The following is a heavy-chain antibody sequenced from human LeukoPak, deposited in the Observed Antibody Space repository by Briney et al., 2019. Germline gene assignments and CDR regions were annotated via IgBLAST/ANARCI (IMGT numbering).Heavy chain of an antibody. CDR1: GGSITSSGYC. CDR3: ARHLGRWLDDAFDI. Sequence: PSETLSLTCTVSGGSITSSGYCWGWIRQPPGKGLGWIGSIYYIGSTYYKPSLKSRVTISVDTSNNQFSLKLSSVTAADTAVYYCARHLGRWLDDAFDIWGQGTMVTVSS. D-gene: IGHD5-24*01. V-gene: IGHV4-39*01. J-gene: IGHJ3*02. CDR2: IYYIGST.